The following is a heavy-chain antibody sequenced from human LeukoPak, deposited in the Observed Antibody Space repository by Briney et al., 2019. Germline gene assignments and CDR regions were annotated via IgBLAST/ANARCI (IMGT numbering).Heavy chain of an antibody. D-gene: IGHD6-19*01. J-gene: IGHJ5*02. CDR2: LNPNCCRT. Sequence: ASVKVSCKSSVYTFTVYYMQGVRQASGQGLEEMRWLNPNCCRTNYAQKFQGRLIMTRDTSISTAYMELSRLRSDETAVYYCARVTNVLYSGGGYEFDPWGQGTLVTVSS. CDR1: VYTFTVYY. CDR3: ARVTNVLYSGGGYEFDP. V-gene: IGHV1-2*02.